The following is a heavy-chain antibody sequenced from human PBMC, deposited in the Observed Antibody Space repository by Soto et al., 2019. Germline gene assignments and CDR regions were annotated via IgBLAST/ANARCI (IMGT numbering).Heavy chain of an antibody. CDR2: IIPIFGTA. CDR1: GGTFSSYA. Sequence: QVQLVQSGAEVKKPGSSVKVSCKASGGTFSSYAISWVRQAPGQGLEWMGGIIPIFGTANYAQKFQGRVTITADESTSTAYMELSSLRSEDTAVYYGASRKEYCSSTSCSRWFDPWGQGTLVTVSS. J-gene: IGHJ5*02. D-gene: IGHD2-2*01. CDR3: ASRKEYCSSTSCSRWFDP. V-gene: IGHV1-69*01.